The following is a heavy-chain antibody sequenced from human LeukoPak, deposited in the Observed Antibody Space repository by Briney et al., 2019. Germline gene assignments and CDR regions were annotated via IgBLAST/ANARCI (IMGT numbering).Heavy chain of an antibody. CDR1: GGSISSYY. V-gene: IGHV4-59*01. D-gene: IGHD3-10*01. CDR3: AGGDYYGSGSYPY. Sequence: SETLSLTCTVSGGSISSYYWSWIRQPPGKGREWIGYIYYSGSTNYNPSLKSRVTISVDTSKNQFSLKLSSVTAAHTDVYYCAGGDYYGSGSYPYWGQGTLVTVSS. J-gene: IGHJ4*02. CDR2: IYYSGST.